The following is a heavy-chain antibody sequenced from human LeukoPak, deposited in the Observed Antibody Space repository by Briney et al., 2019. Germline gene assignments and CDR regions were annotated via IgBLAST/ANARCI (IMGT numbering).Heavy chain of an antibody. CDR2: IYSGGST. D-gene: IGHD1-26*01. CDR1: GFTVSSNY. Sequence: GGSLRLSCAASGFTVSSNYMSWVRQAPGKGLEWVSVIYSGGSTYYADSVKGRFTIFRDNSKNTLYLQMNSLRAEDTAVYYCARGWGARSPEYFQHWGQGTLVPVSS. CDR3: ARGWGARSPEYFQH. V-gene: IGHV3-66*02. J-gene: IGHJ1*01.